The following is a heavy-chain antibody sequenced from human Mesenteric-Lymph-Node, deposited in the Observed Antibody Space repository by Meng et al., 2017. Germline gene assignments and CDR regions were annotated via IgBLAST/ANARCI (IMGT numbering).Heavy chain of an antibody. CDR3: ATQESKDGHNPY. J-gene: IGHJ4*02. Sequence: HLKEWGPGLVKPSGTLSLTCVVSGGSISSSYWWTWVRQSPGKGLEWIGEMYHSGTTNYNPSLKSRVTISMGKSNNQLSLKLNSVTAADTAVYYCATQESKDGHNPYWGQGTLVTVSS. V-gene: IGHV4-4*02. CDR2: MYHSGTT. D-gene: IGHD5-24*01. CDR1: GGSISSSYW.